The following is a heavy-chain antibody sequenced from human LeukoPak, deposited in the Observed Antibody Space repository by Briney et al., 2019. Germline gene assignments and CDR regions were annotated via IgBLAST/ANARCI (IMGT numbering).Heavy chain of an antibody. CDR3: AKIPPPARVLDGSGSYGY. CDR2: IRYDGSNK. D-gene: IGHD3-10*01. V-gene: IGHV3-30*02. J-gene: IGHJ4*02. CDR1: GFTFSSYG. Sequence: GGSLRLSCAASGFTFSSYGMHWVRQAPGKGLEWVAFIRYDGSNKYYADSVKGRFTISRDNSKNTLYLQMNSLRAEDTAVYYCAKIPPPARVLDGSGSYGYWGQGTLVTVSS.